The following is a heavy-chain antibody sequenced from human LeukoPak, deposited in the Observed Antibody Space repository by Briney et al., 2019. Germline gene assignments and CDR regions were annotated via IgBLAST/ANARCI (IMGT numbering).Heavy chain of an antibody. D-gene: IGHD3-10*01. CDR3: ARLGDYYGSGSYSAFDI. CDR1: GGSFSGSSYY. CDR2: IYYRGNT. Sequence: SETLSLTCTVSGGSFSGSSYYWGWIRQPPGKGLEWIVTIYYRGNTYYNPSRKSRVSISVDTSKNQFSLKLSSVSAADTAVYYCARLGDYYGSGSYSAFDIGGQGTMVTVPS. J-gene: IGHJ3*02. V-gene: IGHV4-39*07.